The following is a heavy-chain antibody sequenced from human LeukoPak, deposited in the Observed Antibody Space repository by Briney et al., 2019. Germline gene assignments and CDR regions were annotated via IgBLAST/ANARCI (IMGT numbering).Heavy chain of an antibody. J-gene: IGHJ5*02. CDR3: VRDGEGVAISVNYWFDP. Sequence: ASVKVSCKASGYTFTAYYIHWVRQASGQGLEWMGWMNPQNGNTGYAQKFQGRVTMTRDTSISTAYMELRGLRSDDTAVYYCVRDGEGVAISVNYWFDPWGQGTLVTVSS. V-gene: IGHV1-8*02. CDR1: GYTFTAYY. CDR2: MNPQNGNT. D-gene: IGHD3-10*01.